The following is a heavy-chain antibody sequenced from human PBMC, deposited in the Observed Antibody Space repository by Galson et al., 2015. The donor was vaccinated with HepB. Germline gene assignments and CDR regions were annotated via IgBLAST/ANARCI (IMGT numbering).Heavy chain of an antibody. V-gene: IGHV6-1*01. J-gene: IGHJ5*02. Sequence: CAISGDSVSSNSAAWNWIRQSPSRGLEWLGRTYYRSKWYYDYAVSVRSRITINPDISRNQFSLQLYSVTPEDTAVYYCARNVYYDTSGYYYKPGWVDPWGQRTLVTVSS. CDR1: GDSVSSNSAA. CDR3: ARNVYYDTSGYYYKPGWVDP. D-gene: IGHD3-22*01. CDR2: TYYRSKWYY.